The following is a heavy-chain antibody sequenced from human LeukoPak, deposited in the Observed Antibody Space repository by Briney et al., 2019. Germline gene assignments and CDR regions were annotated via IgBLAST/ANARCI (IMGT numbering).Heavy chain of an antibody. Sequence: GGSLRLSCAASGFTVSSNYMSWVRQAPGKGLEWVSVIYSGGSTYYADPVKGRFTISRDNSKNTLYLQMNSLRAEDTAVYYCARGVSSGYSVYYFDYWGQGTLVTVSS. CDR2: IYSGGST. CDR3: ARGVSSGYSVYYFDY. J-gene: IGHJ4*02. CDR1: GFTVSSNY. V-gene: IGHV3-53*01. D-gene: IGHD3-22*01.